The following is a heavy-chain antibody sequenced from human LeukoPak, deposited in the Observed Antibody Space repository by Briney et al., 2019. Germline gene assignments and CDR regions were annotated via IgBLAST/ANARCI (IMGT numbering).Heavy chain of an antibody. CDR1: GGSISSGDYF. V-gene: IGHV4-31*03. CDR2: NSGST. D-gene: IGHD3-22*01. CDR3: TRDVPRSSGYPDN. J-gene: IGHJ4*02. Sequence: SETLSLTCTVSGGSISSGDYFWSWVRQHPGKGLEWIGYNSGSTYYNPSLKSRVAISVDTSKNQFSLTVSSVTAADTAVYYCTRDVPRSSGYPDNWGQGTLVTVSS.